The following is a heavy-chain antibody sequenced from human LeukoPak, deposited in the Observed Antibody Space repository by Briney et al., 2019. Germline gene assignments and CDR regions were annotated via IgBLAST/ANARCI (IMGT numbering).Heavy chain of an antibody. V-gene: IGHV3-9*03. CDR3: AKGSYQLLMGYFQH. J-gene: IGHJ1*01. D-gene: IGHD2-2*01. CDR1: GFTFDDYA. CDR2: ISWNSGSI. Sequence: GRSLRLSCAASGFTFDDYAMHWVRQAPGKGLEWVSGISWNSGSIGYADSVKGRFTISRDNAKNSLYLQMNSLRAEDMASYYCAKGSYQLLMGYFQHWGQGTLVTVSS.